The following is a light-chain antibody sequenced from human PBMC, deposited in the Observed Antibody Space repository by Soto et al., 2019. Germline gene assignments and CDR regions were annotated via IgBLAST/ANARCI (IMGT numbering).Light chain of an antibody. CDR2: DAS. Sequence: EVVLTQSPATLSLSPGGRATLSCGASQSVSRYLAWYQQKPGQAPRLLIYDASNRATGIPARFSGSGSGTDFTLTISSLEPEDFAVYYCQQRSDWRITFGQGTRLEI. J-gene: IGKJ5*01. CDR1: QSVSRY. V-gene: IGKV3-11*01. CDR3: QQRSDWRIT.